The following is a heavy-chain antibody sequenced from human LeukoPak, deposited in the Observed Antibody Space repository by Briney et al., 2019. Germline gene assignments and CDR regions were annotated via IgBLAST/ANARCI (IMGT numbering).Heavy chain of an antibody. J-gene: IGHJ4*02. Sequence: GGSLRLSCAASGFTFSSYSMNWVRQAPGKGLEWVSSISSSSSYIYYADSVKGRFTISRDNAKNSLYLQMSSLRAEDTAVYYCARASSLYDSSGYYYFDYWGQGTLVTVSS. V-gene: IGHV3-21*01. CDR1: GFTFSSYS. CDR2: ISSSSSYI. CDR3: ARASSLYDSSGYYYFDY. D-gene: IGHD3-22*01.